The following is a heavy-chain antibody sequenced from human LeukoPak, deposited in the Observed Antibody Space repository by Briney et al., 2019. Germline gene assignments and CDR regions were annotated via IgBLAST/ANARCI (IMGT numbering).Heavy chain of an antibody. CDR3: ARVDRPPYYDFWSGYGRVDY. J-gene: IGHJ4*02. D-gene: IGHD3-3*01. CDR2: IKQDGSEK. Sequence: GGSLRLSCAASGFTFSSYWMSWVRQAPGKGLEWVANIKQDGSEKYYVDSVKGRFTISRDNAKNSLYLQMNSLRAKDTAVYYCARVDRPPYYDFWSGYGRVDYWGQGTLVTVSS. CDR1: GFTFSSYW. V-gene: IGHV3-7*01.